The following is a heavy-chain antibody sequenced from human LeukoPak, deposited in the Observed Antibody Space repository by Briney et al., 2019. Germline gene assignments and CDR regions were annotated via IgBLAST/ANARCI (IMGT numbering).Heavy chain of an antibody. CDR1: GGSFSGYY. D-gene: IGHD1-20*01. CDR2: IYYSGST. Sequence: PSETLSLTCAVYGGSFSGYYWSWIRQHPGKGLEWIGYIYYSGSTYYNPSLKSRVTISVDTSKNQFSLKLSSVTAADTAVYYCARLLADNWNYVDYWGQGTLVTVSS. CDR3: ARLLADNWNYVDY. J-gene: IGHJ4*02. V-gene: IGHV4-31*11.